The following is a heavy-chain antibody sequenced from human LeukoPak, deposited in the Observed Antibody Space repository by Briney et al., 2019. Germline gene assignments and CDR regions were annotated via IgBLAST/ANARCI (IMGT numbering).Heavy chain of an antibody. CDR1: GGTFSSYA. CDR3: ARATYYYDSSGYYYFDY. J-gene: IGHJ4*02. Sequence: SVKVSCKASGGTFSSYAISWVRQAPGQGLEWMGGIIPIFGTANYAQKFQGRVTITADESTSTAYTELSSLRSEDTAVYYCARATYYYDSSGYYYFDYWGQGTLVTVSS. V-gene: IGHV1-69*13. CDR2: IIPIFGTA. D-gene: IGHD3-22*01.